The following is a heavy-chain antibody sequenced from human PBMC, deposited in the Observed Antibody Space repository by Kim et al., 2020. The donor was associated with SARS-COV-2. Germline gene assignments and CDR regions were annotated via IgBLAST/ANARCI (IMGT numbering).Heavy chain of an antibody. Sequence: GGSLRLSCAASGFTVSSNYMSWVRQAPGKGLEWVSVIYSGGSTYYADSVKGRFTISRDNSKNTLYLQMNSLRAEDTAVYYCARGGVYIAAAGRLDYWGQGTLVTVSS. J-gene: IGHJ4*02. CDR1: GFTVSSNY. CDR2: IYSGGST. D-gene: IGHD6-13*01. CDR3: ARGGVYIAAAGRLDY. V-gene: IGHV3-53*01.